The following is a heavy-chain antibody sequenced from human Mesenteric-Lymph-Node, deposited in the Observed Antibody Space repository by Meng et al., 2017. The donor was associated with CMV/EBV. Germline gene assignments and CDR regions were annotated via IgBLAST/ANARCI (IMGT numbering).Heavy chain of an antibody. CDR2: TYYRSESYN. Sequence: LQPSALALVKAPHPLSVPVTCPGHSISSNHAPWHSIRESPAGGLEWLGRTYYRSESYNDYAVSVKSRISVNLDTSKNQLSLHLNFVTPEDTAVYYCAYFGDLPPLWWGQGTLVTVSS. D-gene: IGHD3-16*01. V-gene: IGHV6-1*01. CDR3: AYFGDLPPLW. CDR1: GHSISSNHAP. J-gene: IGHJ4*02.